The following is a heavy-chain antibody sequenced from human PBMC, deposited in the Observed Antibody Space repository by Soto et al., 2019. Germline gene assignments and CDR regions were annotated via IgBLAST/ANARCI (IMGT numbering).Heavy chain of an antibody. CDR1: GYTFITSYY. CDR3: ARDTGYDHDAFDI. Sequence: ASVKVSCKASGYTFITSYYTHWVRQAPGQGLEWMGIINPTGTMTKYSERFQGRLTMTRDTSTSADYMELSTLTSEDTAVYFCARDTGYDHDAFDIWGQGTMVTVSS. D-gene: IGHD5-12*01. CDR2: INPTGTMT. J-gene: IGHJ3*02. V-gene: IGHV1-46*01.